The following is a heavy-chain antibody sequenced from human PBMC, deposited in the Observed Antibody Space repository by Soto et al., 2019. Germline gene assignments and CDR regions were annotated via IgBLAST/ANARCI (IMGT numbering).Heavy chain of an antibody. CDR1: GFTVSSNY. CDR3: ARVPGYSSSRFRSSLRSEVYYYYMDV. CDR2: IYSGGST. J-gene: IGHJ6*03. Sequence: GGSLRLSCAASGFTVSSNYMSWVRQAPGKGLEWVSVIYSGGSTYYADSVKGRFTISRDNSKNTLYLQMNSLRAEDTAVYYCARVPGYSSSRFRSSLRSEVYYYYMDVWGKGTTVTVSS. V-gene: IGHV3-66*01. D-gene: IGHD6-6*01.